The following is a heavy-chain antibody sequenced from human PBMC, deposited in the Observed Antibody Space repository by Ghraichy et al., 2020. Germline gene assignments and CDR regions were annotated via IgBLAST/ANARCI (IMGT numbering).Heavy chain of an antibody. CDR3: ARDLYGDDHFDY. CDR2: IYYSGST. V-gene: IGHV4-59*01. D-gene: IGHD4-17*01. CDR1: GGSISSYY. J-gene: IGHJ4*02. Sequence: SETLSLTCTVPGGSISSYYWSWIRQPPGKGLEWIGYIYYSGSTNYNPSLKSRVTISVDTSKNQFSLKLSSVTAADTAVYYCARDLYGDDHFDYWGQGTLVTVSS.